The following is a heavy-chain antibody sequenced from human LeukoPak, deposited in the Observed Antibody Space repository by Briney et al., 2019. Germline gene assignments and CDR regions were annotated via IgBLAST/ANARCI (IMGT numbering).Heavy chain of an antibody. CDR2: ISGSGGST. CDR1: GFTFSSYA. CDR3: ARDFYCSRTSCYAPSFDY. J-gene: IGHJ4*02. D-gene: IGHD2-2*01. V-gene: IGHV3-23*01. Sequence: GGSLRLSCAASGFTFSSYAMSWLRQAPGKGLEWVSAISGSGGSTYYADSVKGRFTISRDNSKNTLYLQMKSLRAEDTAVYYCARDFYCSRTSCYAPSFDYWGQGTLVTVSS.